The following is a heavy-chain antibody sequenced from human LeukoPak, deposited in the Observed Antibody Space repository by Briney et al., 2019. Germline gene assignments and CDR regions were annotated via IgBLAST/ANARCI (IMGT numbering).Heavy chain of an antibody. V-gene: IGHV3-21*01. D-gene: IGHD6-19*01. CDR3: ARRGYRQWLVLGQGWFDP. CDR2: ISSSSSYI. J-gene: IGHJ5*02. Sequence: PGGSLRLSCAASGFAFSSYSMNWVRQAPGKGLEWVSSISSSSSYIYYADSVKGRFTISRDNAKNSLYLQMNSLRAEDTAAYYCARRGYRQWLVLGQGWFDPWGQGTLVTVSS. CDR1: GFAFSSYS.